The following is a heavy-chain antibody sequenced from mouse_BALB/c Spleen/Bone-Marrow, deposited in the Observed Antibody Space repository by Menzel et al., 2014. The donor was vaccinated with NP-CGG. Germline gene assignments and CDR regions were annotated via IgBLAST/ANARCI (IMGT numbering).Heavy chain of an antibody. V-gene: IGHV1-18*01. CDR2: INPYNGGT. CDR1: GYSFTGYT. J-gene: IGHJ2*01. CDR3: AXNYGINYYFDY. Sequence: EVQGVESGPELVKPGASMEISCKASGYSFTGYTMNWVKQSHGKNLEWIGLINPYNGGTSYNQKFKGKATLTVDKSSSTAYMELLSLXXXDSAVYYCAXNYGINYYFDYWGQGTTLTVSS. D-gene: IGHD1-1*01.